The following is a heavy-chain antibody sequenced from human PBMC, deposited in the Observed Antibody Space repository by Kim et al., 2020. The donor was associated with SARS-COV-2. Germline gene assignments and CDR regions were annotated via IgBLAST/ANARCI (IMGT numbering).Heavy chain of an antibody. CDR2: ISGSGGST. J-gene: IGHJ6*02. CDR1: GFTFSSYA. D-gene: IGHD3-3*01. CDR3: AKDGGVLRFLEWFKTWHYYCYGKDV. V-gene: IGHV3-23*01. Sequence: GGSLRLSCAASGFTFSSYAMSWVRQAPGKGLEWVSAISGSGGSTYYADSVKGRFTISRDNSKNTLYLQMNSLRAEDTAVYYCAKDGGVLRFLEWFKTWHYYCYGKDVWGQGTTVTVSS.